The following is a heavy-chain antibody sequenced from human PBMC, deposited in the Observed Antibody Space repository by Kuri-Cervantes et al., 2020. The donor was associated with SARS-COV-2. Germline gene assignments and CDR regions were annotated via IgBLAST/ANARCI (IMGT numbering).Heavy chain of an antibody. Sequence: SVKVSCKASGDSFDYRFLHWVRQAPGQPLEWMGWITPFNGNTNYAQRFQDRVTITRDRSMSTAYMELSSLRSDDTAMYYCARSGTGAISREDGACDIWGQGTMVTVSS. D-gene: IGHD5-24*01. V-gene: IGHV1-45*01. CDR2: ITPFNGNT. J-gene: IGHJ3*02. CDR1: GDSFDYRF. CDR3: ARSGTGAISREDGACDI.